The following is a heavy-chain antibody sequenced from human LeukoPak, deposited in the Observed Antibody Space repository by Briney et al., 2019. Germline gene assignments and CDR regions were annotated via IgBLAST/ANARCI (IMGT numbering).Heavy chain of an antibody. CDR2: ISSSGSTI. Sequence: GGSLRLSCAASGFTFSSYEMNWVRQAPGKGLEWVSYISSSGSTIYYADSVKGRFTISRDNAKNSLYLQMNSLRAEDTAVYYCARDDPYYYDSSGYCDYWGQGTLVTVSS. J-gene: IGHJ4*02. V-gene: IGHV3-48*03. D-gene: IGHD3-22*01. CDR3: ARDDPYYYDSSGYCDY. CDR1: GFTFSSYE.